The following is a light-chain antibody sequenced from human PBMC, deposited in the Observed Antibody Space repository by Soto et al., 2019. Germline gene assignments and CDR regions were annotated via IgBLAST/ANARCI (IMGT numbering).Light chain of an antibody. J-gene: IGLJ1*01. CDR2: SDG. CDR1: SSNAGSYF. CDR3: AAWDVSLNGYV. Sequence: QSALTQPPSASGTPGQRVTISCSGSSSNAGSYFVNWYLHIPGAAPKLLIYSDGRRPSGVPDRFSGSKSGPSASLAISGLQSEDEADYYCAAWDVSLNGYVFGTGTKVTVL. V-gene: IGLV1-44*01.